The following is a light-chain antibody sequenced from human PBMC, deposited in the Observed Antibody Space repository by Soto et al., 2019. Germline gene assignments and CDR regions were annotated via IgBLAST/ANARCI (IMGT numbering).Light chain of an antibody. Sequence: VMTQSPATLSVSPGERATLSCRASLSISKNLAWYQQKPGQAPMLLIYSASTRATAIPARFSGSASGTEFTLTISSLQSEDFAVYYCQQYNEWPLTFGGGTKVETK. V-gene: IGKV3-15*01. CDR3: QQYNEWPLT. J-gene: IGKJ4*01. CDR2: SAS. CDR1: LSISKN.